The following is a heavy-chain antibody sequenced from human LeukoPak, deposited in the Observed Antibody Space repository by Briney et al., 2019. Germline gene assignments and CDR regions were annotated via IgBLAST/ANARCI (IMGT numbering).Heavy chain of an antibody. CDR3: AREGSIVARTDY. V-gene: IGHV3-30*14. CDR1: GFTFDNYA. Sequence: GGSLRLSCEASGFTFDNYAMHWVHQAPGKRLEWVAVISYDGNREYYPDSVKGRFTISRDNSKNTLYLQMKGLKTEDTGVYYCAREGSIVARTDYWGQGALVIVSS. J-gene: IGHJ4*02. D-gene: IGHD2-15*01. CDR2: ISYDGNRE.